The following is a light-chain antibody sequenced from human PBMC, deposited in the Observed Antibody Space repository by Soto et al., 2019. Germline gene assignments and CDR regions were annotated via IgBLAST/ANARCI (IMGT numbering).Light chain of an antibody. J-gene: IGKJ4*01. CDR3: QQYGNSPPLT. CDR2: GAS. Sequence: EIVLTQSPGTLSLSPGERATLSCRASQSVSSNYLAWYQQKPGQAPRLLIYGASSRATGVPDRFSGSGSGTDFTLTISKLEPEDFALYYCQQYGNSPPLTFGGGTKVEIK. V-gene: IGKV3-20*01. CDR1: QSVSSNY.